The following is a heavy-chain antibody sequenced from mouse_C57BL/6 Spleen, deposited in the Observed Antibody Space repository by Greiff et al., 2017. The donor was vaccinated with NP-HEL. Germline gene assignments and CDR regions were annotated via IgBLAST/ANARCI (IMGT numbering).Heavy chain of an antibody. V-gene: IGHV1-39*01. Sequence: EVQLQQSGPELVKPGASVKISCKASGYSFTDYNMNWVKQSNGKSLEWIGVINPNYGTTSYNQKFKGKATLTVDQSSSTAYMQINSLTSEDSAVYYCARSGYYGSSYDAMDYWGQGTSVTV. CDR2: INPNYGTT. J-gene: IGHJ4*01. D-gene: IGHD1-1*01. CDR1: GYSFTDYN. CDR3: ARSGYYGSSYDAMDY.